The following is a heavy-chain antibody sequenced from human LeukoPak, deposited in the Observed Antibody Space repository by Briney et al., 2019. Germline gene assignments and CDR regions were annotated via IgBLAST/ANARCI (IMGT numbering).Heavy chain of an antibody. CDR2: ISGGGTST. Sequence: PGGSLRLSCAASGFTFATYAMSWVRQAPGKGLEWVSSISGGGTSTYYADFVKGRFTISRDNSKNTLYLQMNSLRAEDTAVYYCAKDKGMIAVAGSGAADWFDPWGQGTLVTVSS. D-gene: IGHD6-19*01. CDR1: GFTFATYA. V-gene: IGHV3-23*01. CDR3: AKDKGMIAVAGSGAADWFDP. J-gene: IGHJ5*02.